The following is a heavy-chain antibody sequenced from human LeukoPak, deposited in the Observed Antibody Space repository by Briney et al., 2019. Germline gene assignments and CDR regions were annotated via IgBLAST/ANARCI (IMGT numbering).Heavy chain of an antibody. V-gene: IGHV4-34*01. CDR2: INHSGST. D-gene: IGHD2-21*02. J-gene: IGHJ5*02. CDR3: ATKGDNCGGDCSAGWFDP. CDR1: GGSFSGYY. Sequence: SETLSLTCAVYGGSFSGYYWSWIRQPPGKGLEWIGEINHSGSTNYNPSLKSRVTISVDTSKNQFSLKLSSVTAADTAVYYCATKGDNCGGDCSAGWFDPWGQGTLVTVSS.